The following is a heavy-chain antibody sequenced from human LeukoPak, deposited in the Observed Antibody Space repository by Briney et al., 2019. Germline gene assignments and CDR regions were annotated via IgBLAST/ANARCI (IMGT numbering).Heavy chain of an antibody. D-gene: IGHD3-10*01. CDR3: ARVGGLNYYGSGSYYRSGYFDY. Sequence: SETLSLTCAVYGGSFSGYYWSWIRQPPGKGPEWIGEINHSGSTNYNPSLKSRVTISVDTSKNQFSLKLSSVTAADTAVYYCARVGGLNYYGSGSYYRSGYFDYWGQGTLVTVSS. J-gene: IGHJ4*02. CDR1: GGSFSGYY. CDR2: INHSGST. V-gene: IGHV4-34*01.